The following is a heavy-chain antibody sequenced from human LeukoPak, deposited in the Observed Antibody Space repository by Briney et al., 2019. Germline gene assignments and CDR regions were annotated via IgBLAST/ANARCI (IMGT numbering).Heavy chain of an antibody. CDR3: ARQRGYCSGGSCYRTPHFDY. V-gene: IGHV4-39*01. CDR2: IYYSGTT. CDR1: GDSISSSTSYY. D-gene: IGHD2-15*01. J-gene: IGHJ4*02. Sequence: SETLSLTCTVSGDSISSSTSYYWGWIRLPPGKGLEWIGSIYYSGTTYYNPSLKSRVTISVDTSKNYFSLKLSSVTAADTAVYYCARQRGYCSGGSCYRTPHFDYWGQGTLVTVSS.